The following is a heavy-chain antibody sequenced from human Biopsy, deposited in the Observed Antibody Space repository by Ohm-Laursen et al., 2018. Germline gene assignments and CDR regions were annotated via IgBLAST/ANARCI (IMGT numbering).Heavy chain of an antibody. CDR3: ARQDGYLGYEY. CDR2: IYFSGRN. V-gene: IGHV4-59*08. Sequence: TLSFTCTVSGGPIYSFYWSWIPQPPGKALEWVGYIYFSGRNSYNPSQKRRVTMSDNTSKKQFPLRLSNVTAADTAVYYCARQDGYLGYEYWGQGALVTVSS. J-gene: IGHJ4*02. CDR1: GGPIYSFY. D-gene: IGHD5-24*01.